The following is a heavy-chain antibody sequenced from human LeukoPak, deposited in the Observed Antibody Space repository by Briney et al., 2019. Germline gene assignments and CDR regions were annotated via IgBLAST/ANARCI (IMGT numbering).Heavy chain of an antibody. V-gene: IGHV4-59*01. Sequence: PSETLSLTCTVSGGSISSYYWSWIRQPPGKGLEWIGYIYYSGSTNYNPSLKSRVTISVDTSKNQFSLKLSSVTAADTAVYYCARETYDILTGYPRWFDPWGQGTLVTVSS. CDR3: ARETYDILTGYPRWFDP. J-gene: IGHJ5*02. CDR2: IYYSGST. CDR1: GGSISSYY. D-gene: IGHD3-9*01.